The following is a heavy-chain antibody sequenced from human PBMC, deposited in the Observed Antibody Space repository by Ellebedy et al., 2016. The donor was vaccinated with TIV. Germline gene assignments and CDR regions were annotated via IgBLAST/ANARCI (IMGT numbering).Heavy chain of an antibody. CDR2: ISGSGGST. CDR3: AKVRHDYAQGYYYYMDV. V-gene: IGHV3-23*01. Sequence: GGSLRLXXAASGFTFSSYAMSWVRQAPGKGLEWVSAISGSGGSTYYADSVKGRFTISRDNSKNTLYLQMNSLRAEDTAVYYCAKVRHDYAQGYYYYMDVWGKGTTVTVSS. CDR1: GFTFSSYA. J-gene: IGHJ6*03. D-gene: IGHD4-17*01.